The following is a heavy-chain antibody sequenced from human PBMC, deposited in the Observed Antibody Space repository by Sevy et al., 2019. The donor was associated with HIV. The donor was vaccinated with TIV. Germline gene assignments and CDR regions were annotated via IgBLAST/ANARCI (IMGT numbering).Heavy chain of an antibody. J-gene: IGHJ6*02. CDR1: GFSFSNYW. D-gene: IGHD2-2*01. CDR2: IKRDGSEK. CDR3: ARDCSSASSLWGMDV. V-gene: IGHV3-7*03. Sequence: GESLKISCAASGFSFSNYWMSWVRQAPGKGLEWVANIKRDGSEKYYVASVKGRFTISRDNAKTSLFLQMNSLRGEDTAVYYCARDCSSASSLWGMDVWGQGTTVTVSS.